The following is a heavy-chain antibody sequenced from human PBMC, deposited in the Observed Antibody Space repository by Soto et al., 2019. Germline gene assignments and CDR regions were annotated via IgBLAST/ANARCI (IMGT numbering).Heavy chain of an antibody. CDR2: ISYDGSNK. V-gene: IGHV3-30*18. CDR3: AKGPAIVLVPAAMNYYYGMDV. J-gene: IGHJ6*02. D-gene: IGHD2-2*01. CDR1: GFTFSSYG. Sequence: QVQLVESGGGVVQPGRSLRLSCAASGFTFSSYGRHWVRQAPGKGLEWVAVISYDGSNKYYADSVKGLFTISRDNSKNTLYLQMNRLRAEDTAVYYCAKGPAIVLVPAAMNYYYGMDVWGQGTTVTVSS.